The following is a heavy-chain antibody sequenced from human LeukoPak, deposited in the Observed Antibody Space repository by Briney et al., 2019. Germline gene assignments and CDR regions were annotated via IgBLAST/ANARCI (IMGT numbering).Heavy chain of an antibody. CDR2: INPNSGGT. J-gene: IGHJ4*02. D-gene: IGHD2-15*01. Sequence: ASVKVSCKASGYTFTGYYMHWVRQAPGQGPEWMGWINPNSGGTNYAQKFQGRVTMIRDTSISTAYMELSRLRSDDTAVYYCARGGGTSCLLGYCSGGSRYWGQGTLVTVSS. CDR1: GYTFTGYY. CDR3: ARGGGTSCLLGYCSGGSRY. V-gene: IGHV1-2*02.